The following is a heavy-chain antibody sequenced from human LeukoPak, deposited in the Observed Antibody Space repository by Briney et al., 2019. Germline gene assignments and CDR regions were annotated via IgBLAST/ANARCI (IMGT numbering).Heavy chain of an antibody. CDR1: GGSFSGYY. V-gene: IGHV4-34*01. CDR2: INHSGST. D-gene: IGHD3-22*01. J-gene: IGHJ6*03. Sequence: SETLSLACAVYGGSFSGYYWSWIRQPPGKGLEWIGEINHSGSTNYNPSLKSRVTISVDTSKNQFSLKLSSVTAADTAVYYCARHRRITMLAVVNYSHYYSLDVWGKGTTVTISS. CDR3: ARHRRITMLAVVNYSHYYSLDV.